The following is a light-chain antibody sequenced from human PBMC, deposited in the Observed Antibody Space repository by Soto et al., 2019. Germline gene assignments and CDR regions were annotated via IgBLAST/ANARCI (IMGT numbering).Light chain of an antibody. CDR3: QQYGSSLFT. V-gene: IGKV3-20*01. Sequence: EIVLTQSPGTLSLSPGERATLSCRASQRVSSGYLAWYQQKPGQAPRLLIYGASNRATDIPDRFSGRGSGTDFTLTISRLEPEDFAVYYCQQYGSSLFTFGPGTKVDFK. CDR2: GAS. J-gene: IGKJ3*01. CDR1: QRVSSGY.